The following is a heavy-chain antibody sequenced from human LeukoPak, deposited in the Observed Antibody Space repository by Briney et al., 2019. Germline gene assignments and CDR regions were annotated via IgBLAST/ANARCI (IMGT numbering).Heavy chain of an antibody. CDR1: GFTFSSSS. CDR3: ARSHPDYYDSSGYLFDY. J-gene: IGHJ4*02. D-gene: IGHD3-22*01. V-gene: IGHV3-48*02. Sequence: GVSLRLSCAVSGFTFSSSSMNWVRQAQGKGLEWVSYISPGSTTIYYADSVKGRFTISRDNAKNSLYLQMNSLRDEDTAVYYCARSHPDYYDSSGYLFDYWGQGTLVTVSS. CDR2: ISPGSTTI.